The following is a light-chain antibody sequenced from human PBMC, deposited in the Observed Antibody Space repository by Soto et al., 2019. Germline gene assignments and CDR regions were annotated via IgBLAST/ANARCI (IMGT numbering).Light chain of an antibody. CDR3: QHYNGYPYT. CDR1: QSIDNW. V-gene: IGKV1-5*01. CDR2: DAS. Sequence: DIHITHSPSPLSASIGDRVTITCRASQSIDNWLAWYQQKPGKAPQLLIYDASRVKTGVPSRFTASGSGTEFTLTINTLQADDSATYFCQHYNGYPYTFGPGTKVDIK. J-gene: IGKJ2*01.